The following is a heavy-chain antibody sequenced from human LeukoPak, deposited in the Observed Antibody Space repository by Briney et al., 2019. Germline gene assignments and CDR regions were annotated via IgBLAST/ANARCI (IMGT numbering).Heavy chain of an antibody. CDR1: GYTFPSYF. Sequence: ASVKVSCKASGYTFPSYFMHWVRQAPGQGLEWMGIINPTGGSTTYAQKFQGRVTMTRDTSTSTVYMELSSLRSEDTAVYYCAKDGQLRSIDYWGQGTLVTVSS. D-gene: IGHD3-3*01. J-gene: IGHJ4*02. V-gene: IGHV1-46*01. CDR3: AKDGQLRSIDY. CDR2: INPTGGST.